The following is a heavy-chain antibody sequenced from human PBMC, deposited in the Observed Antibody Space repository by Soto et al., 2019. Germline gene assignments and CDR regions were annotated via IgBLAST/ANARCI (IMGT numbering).Heavy chain of an antibody. CDR2: ISGSGGST. CDR1: GFTFSSYA. J-gene: IGHJ6*03. D-gene: IGHD3-3*01. CDR3: AKTGVFWSGYPRHYYYMDV. Sequence: GGSLRLSCAASGFTFSSYAMSWVRQAPGKGLEWVSAISGSGGSTYYADSVKGRFTISRDNSKNTLYLQMNSLRAEDPAVYYGAKTGVFWSGYPRHYYYMDVWGKGTTVTVSS. V-gene: IGHV3-23*01.